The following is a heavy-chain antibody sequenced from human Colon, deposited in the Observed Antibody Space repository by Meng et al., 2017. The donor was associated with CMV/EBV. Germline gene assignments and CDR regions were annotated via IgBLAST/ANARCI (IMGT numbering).Heavy chain of an antibody. CDR3: AKDWTFMTTLRTRDYYTTDV. CDR1: GGTFSSYA. CDR2: IIPIFGTA. V-gene: IGHV1-69*05. Sequence: SVKVSCKASGGTFSSYAISWVRQAPGQGLEWMGGIIPIFGTANYAQKFQGRVTITTDESTSTAYMELSSLRSEDTAVYYCAKDWTFMTTLRTRDYYTTDVWGQGTTVTVSS. J-gene: IGHJ6*02. D-gene: IGHD1-1*01.